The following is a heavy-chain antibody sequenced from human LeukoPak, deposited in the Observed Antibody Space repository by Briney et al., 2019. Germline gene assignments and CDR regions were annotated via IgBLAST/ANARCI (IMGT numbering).Heavy chain of an antibody. CDR2: IYYSGST. J-gene: IGHJ3*02. Sequence: SETLSLTCTVSGYSISSGYYWGWTRQPPGKGLEWIGYIYYSGSTNYNPSLKSRVTISVDTSKNQFSLKLSSVTAADTAVYYCARDGPIAAAGKKAFDIWGQGTMVTVSS. D-gene: IGHD6-13*01. CDR3: ARDGPIAAAGKKAFDI. CDR1: GYSISSGYY. V-gene: IGHV4-61*01.